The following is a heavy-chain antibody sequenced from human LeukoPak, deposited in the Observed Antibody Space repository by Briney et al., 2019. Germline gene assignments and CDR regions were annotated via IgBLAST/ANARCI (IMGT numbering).Heavy chain of an antibody. CDR3: ARVSAKTAATGFDFDY. V-gene: IGHV1-2*02. CDR1: GYTFSGYY. J-gene: IGHJ4*02. CDR2: INPNSGGT. D-gene: IGHD6-13*01. Sequence: ASVKVSCKASGYTFSGYYMHWVRQAPGQGLEWMGWINPNSGGTNYAQKFQGRVTMTRDTSIRTAYMELRRLRSDDTAVYHCARVSAKTAATGFDFDYWGQGTLVTVSS.